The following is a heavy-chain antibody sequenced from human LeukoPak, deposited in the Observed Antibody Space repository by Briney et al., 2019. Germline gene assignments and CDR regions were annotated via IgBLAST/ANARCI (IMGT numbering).Heavy chain of an antibody. CDR2: ISYDGSNK. V-gene: IGHV3-30*04. Sequence: PGGSLRLSCAASGFTFGSYAMHWVRQAPGKGLEWVAVISYDGSNKYYADSVKGRFTISRDNSKNTLYLQMNSLRAEDTAVYYCARDDAHPAPYYYYYGMDVWGQGTTVTVSS. CDR3: ARDDAHPAPYYYYYGMDV. D-gene: IGHD2-2*01. CDR1: GFTFGSYA. J-gene: IGHJ6*02.